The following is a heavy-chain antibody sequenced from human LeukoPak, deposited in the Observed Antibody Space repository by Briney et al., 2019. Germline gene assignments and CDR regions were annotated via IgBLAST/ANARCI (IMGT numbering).Heavy chain of an antibody. V-gene: IGHV3-23*01. CDR3: ARMTTVVTPFDY. Sequence: SGGSLRLSCAASGLTFSRHAMTWVRQSPGKGLEWVSGITSSGGSTYYADSVKGRFTISRDNSKNTVFLQMNSLRAEDTAVYYCARMTTVVTPFDYWGQGTLVTVSS. D-gene: IGHD4-23*01. J-gene: IGHJ4*02. CDR2: ITSSGGST. CDR1: GLTFSRHA.